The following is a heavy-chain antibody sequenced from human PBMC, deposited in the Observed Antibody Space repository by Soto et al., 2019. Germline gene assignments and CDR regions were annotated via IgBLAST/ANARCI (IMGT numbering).Heavy chain of an antibody. CDR1: GYTFTSYY. CDR2: INPSGGST. V-gene: IGHV1-46*01. CDR3: ARGGGGWSGSYSWFDP. D-gene: IGHD3-3*01. J-gene: IGHJ5*02. Sequence: ASVQVSSKASGYTFTSYYMHWVRQSPGQGLEWMGIINPSGGSTSYAQKFQGRVTMTRDTSTSTVYMELSSLRSEDTAVYYCARGGGGWSGSYSWFDPWGQGTLVTVSS.